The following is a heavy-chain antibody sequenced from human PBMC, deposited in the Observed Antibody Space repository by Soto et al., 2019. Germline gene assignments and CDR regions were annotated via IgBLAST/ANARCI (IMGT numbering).Heavy chain of an antibody. CDR2: ISYSGTT. V-gene: IGHV4-30-4*01. Sequence: QVQLQESGPGLVKPSQTLSLTCTVSGDSISSSNNYWSWIRQPPGAGLEWIGVISYSGTTSYSPSLKSRLAISLDTSKNQFSLSLSSVTAADTAVYYCARGRGYSYGLDPWGQGTLVTVSS. J-gene: IGHJ5*02. CDR3: ARGRGYSYGLDP. CDR1: GDSISSSNNY. D-gene: IGHD5-18*01.